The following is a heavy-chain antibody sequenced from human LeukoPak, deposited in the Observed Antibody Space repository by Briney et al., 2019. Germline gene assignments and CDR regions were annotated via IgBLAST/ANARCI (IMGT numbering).Heavy chain of an antibody. CDR1: GGSFSGYY. V-gene: IGHV4-34*01. J-gene: IGHJ4*02. D-gene: IGHD3-3*01. CDR2: INHSGST. Sequence: SETLSLTCAVYGGSFSGYYWSWTRQPPGKGLEWIGEINHSGSTNYNPSLKSRVTISVDTSKNQFSLKLSSVTAADTAVYYCARGPPPRGDFWSGYYRGAFDYWGQGTLVTVSS. CDR3: ARGPPPRGDFWSGYYRGAFDY.